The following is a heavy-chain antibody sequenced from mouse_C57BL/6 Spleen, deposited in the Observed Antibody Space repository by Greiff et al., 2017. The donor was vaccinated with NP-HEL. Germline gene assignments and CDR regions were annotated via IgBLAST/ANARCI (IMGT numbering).Heavy chain of an antibody. J-gene: IGHJ2*01. D-gene: IGHD1-1*01. Sequence: EVKVVESGGDLVKPGGSLKLSCAASGFTFSSYGMSWVRQTPDKRLEWVATISSGGSYTYYPDSVKGRFTISRDNAKNTLYLQMSSLKSEDTAMYYCASHYGSSHFDYWGQGTTLTVSS. V-gene: IGHV5-6*01. CDR2: ISSGGSYT. CDR3: ASHYGSSHFDY. CDR1: GFTFSSYG.